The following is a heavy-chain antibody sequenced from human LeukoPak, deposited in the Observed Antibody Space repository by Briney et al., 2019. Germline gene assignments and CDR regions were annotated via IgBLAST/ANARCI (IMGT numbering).Heavy chain of an antibody. CDR3: VRGSYCSGGSCYADLDY. V-gene: IGHV4-38-2*01. CDR1: GFSISSGYY. J-gene: IGHJ4*02. CDR2: IYHSGST. Sequence: SETLSLTCAVSGFSISSGYYWGWIRQPPGKGLEWIGSIYHSGSTYYNPSLKSRVTISVDTSKNQFSLQLPSVTAAGTAVYYCVRGSYCSGGSCYADLDYWGQGTLVTVSS. D-gene: IGHD2-15*01.